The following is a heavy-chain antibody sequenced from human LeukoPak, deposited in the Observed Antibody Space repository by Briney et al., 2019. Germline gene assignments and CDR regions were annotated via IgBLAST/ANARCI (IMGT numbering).Heavy chain of an antibody. J-gene: IGHJ4*02. CDR2: IYPGDSDT. CDR1: GYTFTSYW. D-gene: IGHD3-10*01. Sequence: GESLKISCKGSGYTFTSYWVGWVRQMPGKGLEWMGIIYPGDSDTRYSPSFQGQVTISADKSITTAYLQWSSLKASDIGIYFCARAIWFGEPHGYYFDYWGQGTLVTVSS. V-gene: IGHV5-51*01. CDR3: ARAIWFGEPHGYYFDY.